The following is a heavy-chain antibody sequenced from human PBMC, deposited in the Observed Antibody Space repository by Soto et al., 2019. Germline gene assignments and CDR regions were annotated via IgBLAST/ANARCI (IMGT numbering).Heavy chain of an antibody. CDR3: ARGGYSTPYDY. D-gene: IGHD6-13*01. J-gene: IGHJ4*02. CDR2: IRGNGGTT. Sequence: EVQLLESGGGLVQPGGSLRLSCVASGFTFSSHSMTWVRQAPGKGLEWVSTIRGNGGTTYYGDSVNGRFTIARDNSKNTLHLHMTSLRAEDTAQYYCARGGYSTPYDYWGQGTLVTVSS. CDR1: GFTFSSHS. V-gene: IGHV3-23*01.